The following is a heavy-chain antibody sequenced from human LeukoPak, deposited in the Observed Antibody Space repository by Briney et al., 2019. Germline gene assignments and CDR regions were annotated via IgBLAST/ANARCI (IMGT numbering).Heavy chain of an antibody. CDR2: IWYDGSNK. J-gene: IGHJ4*02. CDR3: AKDYYGPSGGIDY. V-gene: IGHV3-33*06. D-gene: IGHD3-10*01. Sequence: GGSLRLSCAASGFTFSSYGMHWVRQAPGKGLEWVSVIWYDGSNKYYADSVNGRFTISRDNSKNTLYLQMNSLRAEDTAVYYCAKDYYGPSGGIDYWGQGTLVTVSS. CDR1: GFTFSSYG.